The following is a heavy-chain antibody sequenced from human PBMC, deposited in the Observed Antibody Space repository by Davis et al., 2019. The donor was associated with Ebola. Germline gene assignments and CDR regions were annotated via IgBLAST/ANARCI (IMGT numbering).Heavy chain of an antibody. CDR1: GGTFSSYA. CDR2: IIPILGIA. D-gene: IGHD3-3*01. V-gene: IGHV1-69*04. Sequence: AASVKVSCKASGGTFSSYAISWVRQAPGQGLEWMGRIIPILGIANYAQKFQGRVTMTRNTSISTAYMELSSLRSEDTAVYYCARGRFLEWLFAGGYWGQGTLVTVSS. CDR3: ARGRFLEWLFAGGY. J-gene: IGHJ4*02.